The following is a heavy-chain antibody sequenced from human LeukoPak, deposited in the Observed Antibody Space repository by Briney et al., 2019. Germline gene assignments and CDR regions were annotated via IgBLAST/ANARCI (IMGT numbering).Heavy chain of an antibody. Sequence: SETLSLTCAVYIDSFTNYYWNWIRQTPGKGLEWIGEVNDSGGTNINPSLRSRVILSVDTSKNQFSLKLISVTAADTAVYYCARGQGATVPQVGKNWSDPWGQGTRVIVSS. V-gene: IGHV4-34*01. CDR3: ARGQGATVPQVGKNWSDP. J-gene: IGHJ5*02. CDR2: VNDSGGT. CDR1: IDSFTNYY. D-gene: IGHD1-26*01.